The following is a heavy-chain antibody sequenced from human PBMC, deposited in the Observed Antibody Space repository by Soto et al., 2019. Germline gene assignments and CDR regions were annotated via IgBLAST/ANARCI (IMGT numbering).Heavy chain of an antibody. V-gene: IGHV4-31*03. J-gene: IGHJ5*02. CDR2: TYNSVST. CDR3: ARDPAP. CDR1: GGSISRGGYY. Sequence: SETLSLTCTVSGGSISRGGYYWSWIRQNPGKGLGWIGYTYNSVSTYYNPSLKSRVTISVDTSKNQFSLKLTSVTAADTAVYYCARDPAPWGQGTLVTVSS.